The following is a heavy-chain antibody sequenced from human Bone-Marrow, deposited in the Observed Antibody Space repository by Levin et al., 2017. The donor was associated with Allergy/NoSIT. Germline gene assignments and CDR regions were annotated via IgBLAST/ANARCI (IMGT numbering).Heavy chain of an antibody. V-gene: IGHV2-5*02. CDR3: ARDLTEIVVLPGGNPDLYYFHYYGLDV. J-gene: IGHJ6*02. CDR1: GFSLTTTGVG. Sequence: SGPTLVKPTQTLTLTCSFSGFSLTTTGVGVGWIRQPPGKALEWLALIYGDGDERYSPSLKSRLSISKDTSNNQVVLPMTNMDPVDTATYFCARDLTEIVVLPGGNPDLYYFHYYGLDVWGQGTTVTVSS. D-gene: IGHD2-21*01. CDR2: IYGDGDE.